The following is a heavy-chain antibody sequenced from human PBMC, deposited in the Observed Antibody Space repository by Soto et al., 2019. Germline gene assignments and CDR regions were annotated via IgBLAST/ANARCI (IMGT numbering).Heavy chain of an antibody. Sequence: SETLSLTCAVYCGSFSGYYWSWIRQPPGKGLEWIGEINHSGSTNYNPSLKSRVTISVDTSKNQFSLKLSSVTAADTAVHYCARLLSVGATRLYYYYGMDVWGQGTTVTVSS. D-gene: IGHD1-26*01. CDR2: INHSGST. V-gene: IGHV4-34*01. CDR3: ARLLSVGATRLYYYYGMDV. J-gene: IGHJ6*02. CDR1: CGSFSGYY.